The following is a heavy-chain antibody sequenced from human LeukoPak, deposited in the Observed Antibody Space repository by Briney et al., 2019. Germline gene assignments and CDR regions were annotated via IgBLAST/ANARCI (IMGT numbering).Heavy chain of an antibody. CDR3: ATSRVLLWFGDDNWFDP. CDR2: FDPEDGET. CDR1: GYTLTELS. V-gene: IGHV1-24*01. D-gene: IGHD3-10*01. Sequence: GASLKVSCKVSGYTLTELSMHWVRQAPGKGREWMGGFDPEDGETIYAQKFQGRVTMTEDTSTDSAYMELSSLRSEDTAVYYCATSRVLLWFGDDNWFDPWGQGTLVTVSS. J-gene: IGHJ5*02.